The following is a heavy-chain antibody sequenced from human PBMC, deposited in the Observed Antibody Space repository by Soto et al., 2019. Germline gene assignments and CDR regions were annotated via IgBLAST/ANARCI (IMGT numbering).Heavy chain of an antibody. V-gene: IGHV1-58*02. D-gene: IGHD3-9*01. CDR3: ARAALYDIWTGYNWFDP. J-gene: IGHJ5*02. CDR2: IVVGSGNI. Sequence: SVKVSCKASGFTFTSSAIQWVRQARGQRLEWIGWIVVGSGNIRYAQKFQERVTITRDMSASTAYMELSRLRSDDTAVYYCARAALYDIWTGYNWFDPWGQGTLVTVSS. CDR1: GFTFTSSA.